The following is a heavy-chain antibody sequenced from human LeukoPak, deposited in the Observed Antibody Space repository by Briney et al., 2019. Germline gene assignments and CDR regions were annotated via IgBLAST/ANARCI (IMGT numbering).Heavy chain of an antibody. D-gene: IGHD3-16*01. CDR1: KFTFSSYA. CDR2: ISSSGGST. Sequence: PGGSLRLSCAASKFTFSSYAMSWVRQAPGKGLEWVSGISSSGGSTYYADSVKGRFTISRDNSKNTLYLQMNSLRAEDTALYYCAKGDDHFDYWGQGTLVTVSS. J-gene: IGHJ4*02. V-gene: IGHV3-23*01. CDR3: AKGDDHFDY.